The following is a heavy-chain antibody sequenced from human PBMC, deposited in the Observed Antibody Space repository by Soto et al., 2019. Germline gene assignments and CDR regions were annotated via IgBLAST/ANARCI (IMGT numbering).Heavy chain of an antibody. CDR3: ARGPRVLAPIHSFFEH. Sequence: GASVKVSCKASGYTFTDYYMHWVRQAPGQGLEWMGWINPNGGVTNYEQKFQGWVTMTRDTSISTASMELSRLRSDDTAVYYCARGPRVLAPIHSFFEHWGQGTLVTSPQ. V-gene: IGHV1-2*04. J-gene: IGHJ4*02. D-gene: IGHD6-6*01. CDR1: GYTFTDYY. CDR2: INPNGGVT.